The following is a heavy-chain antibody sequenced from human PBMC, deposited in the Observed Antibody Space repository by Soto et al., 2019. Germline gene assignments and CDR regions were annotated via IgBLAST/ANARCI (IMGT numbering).Heavy chain of an antibody. Sequence: SETLSLTCTVSGGSISSGDYYWSWIRQPPGKGLEWIGYIYYSGSTYYNPSLKSRVTISVDTSKNQFSLKLSSVTAADTAVYYCARDRGAGEIDYWGQGTLVTVSS. V-gene: IGHV4-30-4*01. J-gene: IGHJ4*02. CDR1: GGSISSGDYY. D-gene: IGHD4-17*01. CDR2: IYYSGST. CDR3: ARDRGAGEIDY.